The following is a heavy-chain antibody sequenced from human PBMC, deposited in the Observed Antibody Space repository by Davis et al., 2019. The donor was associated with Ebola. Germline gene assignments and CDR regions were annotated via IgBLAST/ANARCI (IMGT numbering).Heavy chain of an antibody. CDR1: GFTVSSNY. Sequence: GESLKIPCAASGFTVSSNYMSWVRQAPGKGLEWVSVIYSGGSTYYADSVKGRFTISRDNSKNTLYLQMNSLRAEDTAVYYCAKDGFREFGYWGQGTLVTVSS. D-gene: IGHD3-10*01. J-gene: IGHJ4*02. V-gene: IGHV3-53*01. CDR3: AKDGFREFGY. CDR2: IYSGGST.